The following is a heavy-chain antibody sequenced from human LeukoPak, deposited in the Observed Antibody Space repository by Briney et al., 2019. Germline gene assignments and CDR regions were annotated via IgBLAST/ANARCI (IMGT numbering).Heavy chain of an antibody. CDR2: ISSSSSTK. CDR3: ARMRGPTTGALDI. J-gene: IGHJ3*02. CDR1: GFTFTTYT. Sequence: GGSLRLSCVASGFTFTTYTMNWVRQAPGKGLEWVSSISSSSSTKYYADSVKGRFTISRDNAKNSLYLQVSSLRDEDTAIYYCARMRGPTTGALDIWGPGTMVAVSS. V-gene: IGHV3-48*02. D-gene: IGHD1-26*01.